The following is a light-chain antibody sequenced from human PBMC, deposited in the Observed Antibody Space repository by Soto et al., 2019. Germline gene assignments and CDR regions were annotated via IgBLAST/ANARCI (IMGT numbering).Light chain of an antibody. CDR3: QQSYNTPLT. J-gene: IGKJ4*01. Sequence: DIQMTQSPASLSASVGDRVTVTCRAGQSISNYLNWYQQKPGKAPKLLIYAASVLQSGVPSRFSGSGSGTEFTLSINSLQAEDFAIYYCQQSYNTPLTFGGGTK. CDR2: AAS. V-gene: IGKV1-39*01. CDR1: QSISNY.